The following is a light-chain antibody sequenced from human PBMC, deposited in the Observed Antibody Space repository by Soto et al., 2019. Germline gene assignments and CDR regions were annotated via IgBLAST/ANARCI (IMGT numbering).Light chain of an antibody. V-gene: IGKV3-15*01. CDR3: QQYDKWPRT. CDR1: QSVSTN. J-gene: IGKJ1*01. CDR2: FAS. Sequence: EIVMTQSPATLSVSPGEGAALSCRASQSVSTNLAWYQQKPGQPPRLLIYFASTRATAVPARFTAGGSGTEFTLTISSLQSDDLAVYYCQQYDKWPRTFGQGTKVDIK.